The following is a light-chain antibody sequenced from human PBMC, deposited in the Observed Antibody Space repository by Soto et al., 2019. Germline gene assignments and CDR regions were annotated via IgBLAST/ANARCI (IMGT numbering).Light chain of an antibody. CDR1: MRDVGAYNL. V-gene: IGLV2-14*01. CDR3: SSFTGSSTWV. CDR2: EVR. Sequence: QSALTQPASVSGSAGQSITISCSGTMRDVGAYNLVSWYQQHPGTAPKLIIYEVRNRPSGISSRFSGSRSGNTASLTISGLQPEDEADYYCSSFTGSSTWVFGGGTKLTVL. J-gene: IGLJ3*02.